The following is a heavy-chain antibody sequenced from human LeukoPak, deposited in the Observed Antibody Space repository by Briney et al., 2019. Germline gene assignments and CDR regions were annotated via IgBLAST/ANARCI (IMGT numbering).Heavy chain of an antibody. CDR2: IYYSGST. J-gene: IGHJ4*02. D-gene: IGHD3-3*01. CDR3: ARDIRRGNYDFWSGPYFDY. V-gene: IGHV4-59*01. Sequence: PSETLSLTCTVSGGSISSYYWSWIRQPPGKGLEWIGYIYYSGSTNYSPSLKSRVTISVDTSKNQFSLKLSSVTAADTAVYYCARDIRRGNYDFWSGPYFDYWGQGTLVTVSS. CDR1: GGSISSYY.